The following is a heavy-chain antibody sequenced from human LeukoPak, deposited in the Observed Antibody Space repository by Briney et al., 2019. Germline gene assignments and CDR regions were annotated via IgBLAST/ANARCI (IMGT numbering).Heavy chain of an antibody. J-gene: IGHJ4*02. D-gene: IGHD5-18*01. V-gene: IGHV4-34*01. CDR3: ARPGGGYSYGFFDY. CDR2: INHSGGT. CDR1: GGSFSGYY. Sequence: QSSETLSLTCAVYGGSFSGYYWSWNRQPPGKGLEWIGEINHSGGTNYNPSLKSRVTISVDTSKNQFSLKLSSVTAADTAVYYCARPGGGYSYGFFDYWGQGTLVTVSS.